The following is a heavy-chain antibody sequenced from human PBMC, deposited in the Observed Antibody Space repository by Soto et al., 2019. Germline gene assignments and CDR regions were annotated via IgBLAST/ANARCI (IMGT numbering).Heavy chain of an antibody. V-gene: IGHV3-15*01. CDR2: IKSKTDGGTT. CDR1: GFTFSNAW. Sequence: GGSLRLSCAASGFTFSNAWMSWVRQAPGKGLEWVGRIKSKTDGGTTDYAAPVKGRFTISRDDSKNTLYLQMNSLKTEDTAVYYFTTDRRDKRRINKYYYYMDVWGKGNTVTVSS. CDR3: TTDRRDKRRINKYYYYMDV. D-gene: IGHD2-21*02. J-gene: IGHJ6*03.